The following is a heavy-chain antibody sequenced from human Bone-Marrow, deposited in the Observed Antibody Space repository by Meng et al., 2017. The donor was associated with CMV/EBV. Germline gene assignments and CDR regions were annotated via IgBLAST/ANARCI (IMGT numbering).Heavy chain of an antibody. CDR3: ARRRYDYGDSRWFAT. D-gene: IGHD4-17*01. V-gene: IGHV1-2*02. J-gene: IGHJ5*02. Sequence: ASVKVSCKASGYRFTGYYMHWVRQAPGQGLEWMGWINPNSGGTNYAQKFQGRVTMTRDTSISTAHMELSRLRSDDTAVYYCARRRYDYGDSRWFATWGQGTLVTVSS. CDR2: INPNSGGT. CDR1: GYRFTGYY.